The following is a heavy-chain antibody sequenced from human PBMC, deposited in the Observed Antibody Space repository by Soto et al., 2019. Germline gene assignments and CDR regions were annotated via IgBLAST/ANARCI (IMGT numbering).Heavy chain of an antibody. CDR1: GFTFSDYY. D-gene: IGHD2-15*01. CDR3: ARRYCSGGTCYSRGAFDI. Sequence: GGSLRLSCAASGFTFSDYYMTWIRQAPGKGLEWVSYISSTGGIIYYADSVKGRFTISRDNAKNSLYLQMNGLRAEDTAVYFCARRYCSGGTCYSRGAFDIWGQGTLVTVS. J-gene: IGHJ3*02. CDR2: ISSTGGII. V-gene: IGHV3-11*01.